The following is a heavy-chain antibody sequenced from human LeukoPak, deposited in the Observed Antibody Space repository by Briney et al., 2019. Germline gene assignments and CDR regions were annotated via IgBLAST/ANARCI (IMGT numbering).Heavy chain of an antibody. V-gene: IGHV3-53*01. CDR2: IYSGGST. CDR3: ARDHSSSGHAFDI. Sequence: GGFLRLSCTASGFTFRDYAMSWVRQAPGKGLEWVSVIYSGGSTYYADSVKGRFTISRDNSKNTLYLQMNSLRAEDTAVYYCARDHSSSGHAFDIWGQGTMVTVSS. CDR1: GFTFRDYA. D-gene: IGHD6-6*01. J-gene: IGHJ3*02.